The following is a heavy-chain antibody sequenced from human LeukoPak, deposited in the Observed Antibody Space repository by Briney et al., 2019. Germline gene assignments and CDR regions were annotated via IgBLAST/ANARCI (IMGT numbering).Heavy chain of an antibody. V-gene: IGHV1-69*04. CDR2: IIPIFGIA. CDR3: ARLYCTNGVCYQYGMDV. CDR1: GGTFSSYA. J-gene: IGHJ6*02. D-gene: IGHD2-8*01. Sequence: AASVKVSCKASGGTFSSYAISWVRQAPGQGLEWMGRIIPIFGIANYAQKFQGRVTITADKSTSTAYMELSSLRSEDTAVYYCARLYCTNGVCYQYGMDVWGQGTLVTVSS.